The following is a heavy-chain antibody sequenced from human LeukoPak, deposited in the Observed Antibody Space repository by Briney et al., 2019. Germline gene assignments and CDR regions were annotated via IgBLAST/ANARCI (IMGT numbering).Heavy chain of an antibody. V-gene: IGHV4-59*12. D-gene: IGHD2-2*01. Sequence: SETLSLTCTVSGGSISSYYWSWIRQPPGKGLEWIGYIYYSGSTNYNPSLKSRVTISVDTSKNQFSLKLSSVTAADTAVYYCARGLRTSYHFDYWGQGTLVTVSS. CDR2: IYYSGST. J-gene: IGHJ4*02. CDR3: ARGLRTSYHFDY. CDR1: GGSISSYY.